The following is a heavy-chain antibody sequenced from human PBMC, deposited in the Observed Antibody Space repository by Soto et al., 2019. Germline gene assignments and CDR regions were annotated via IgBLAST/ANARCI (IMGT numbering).Heavy chain of an antibody. J-gene: IGHJ6*02. D-gene: IGHD2-2*01. CDR3: AAESSRSYCISTSCPWGV. V-gene: IGHV1-58*01. Sequence: ASVKVSCKASGFTFTSSAVQWVRQARGQRLEWIGWIVVGSGNTNYAQKFQERVTITRDMSTSTAYMELSSLGSEDTAVYYCAAESSRSYCISTSCPWGVWGQGTTVTVSS. CDR1: GFTFTSSA. CDR2: IVVGSGNT.